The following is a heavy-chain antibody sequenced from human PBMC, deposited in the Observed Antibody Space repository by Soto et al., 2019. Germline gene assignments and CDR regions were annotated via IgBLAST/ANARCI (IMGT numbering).Heavy chain of an antibody. J-gene: IGHJ6*02. CDR2: IIPIFGTA. CDR1: GGAFSSYA. Sequence: GASVKVSCKASGGAFSSYAISWVRQAPGQGLEWMGGIIPIFGTANYAQKFQGRVTITADESTSTAYMELSSLRSEDTAVYYCARDSNTPYDFWSGYYSSSHTYYYYGMDVWGQGTTVTVSS. CDR3: ARDSNTPYDFWSGYYSSSHTYYYYGMDV. D-gene: IGHD3-3*01. V-gene: IGHV1-69*13.